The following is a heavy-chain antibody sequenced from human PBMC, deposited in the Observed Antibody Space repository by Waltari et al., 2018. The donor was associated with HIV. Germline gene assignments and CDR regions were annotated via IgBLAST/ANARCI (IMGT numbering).Heavy chain of an antibody. D-gene: IGHD3-3*01. J-gene: IGHJ6*02. CDR1: EFTFSYG. CDR3: ARMEYYDFWSESYYGMDV. CDR2: ILNDGSKK. Sequence: QVQLVESGGGVVQPGRSLRLSCAASEFTFSYGMQWVRQAPGKGVEWVGFILNDGSKKYYADSVKGRFTISRDNSKNTVSLQMNSLRAEDTAVYDCARMEYYDFWSESYYGMDVWGQGTTVSVSS. V-gene: IGHV3-33*01.